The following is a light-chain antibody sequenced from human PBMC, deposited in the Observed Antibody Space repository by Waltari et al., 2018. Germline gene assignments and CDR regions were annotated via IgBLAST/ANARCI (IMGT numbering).Light chain of an antibody. V-gene: IGKV3-15*01. J-gene: IGKJ1*01. Sequence: EIVMTQSPATLSVSPGESATLSCRASQSVRSNLAWYQQKPGQAPRLLIYGASTRATGIPARFSGSGSGTEFTLTISSLQSEDFAVYYCQQYNNWPQAFGQGTKVEIK. CDR2: GAS. CDR3: QQYNNWPQA. CDR1: QSVRSN.